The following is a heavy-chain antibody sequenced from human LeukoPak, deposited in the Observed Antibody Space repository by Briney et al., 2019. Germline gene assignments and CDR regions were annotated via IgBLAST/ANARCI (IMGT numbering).Heavy chain of an antibody. Sequence: NPSETLSLTCTVSGGSISSYYWSWIRQPPGKGLEWIGYIYYSGSTNYNPSLKSRVTISVDTSKNQFSLKLSSVTAADTAVYYCATDPPPDGYCSGGSCYSAEYFQHWGQGTLVTVSS. CDR3: ATDPPPDGYCSGGSCYSAEYFQH. CDR1: GGSISSYY. CDR2: IYYSGST. V-gene: IGHV4-59*12. D-gene: IGHD2-15*01. J-gene: IGHJ1*01.